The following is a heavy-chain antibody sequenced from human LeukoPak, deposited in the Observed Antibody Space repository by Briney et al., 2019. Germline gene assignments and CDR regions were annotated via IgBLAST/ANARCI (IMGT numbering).Heavy chain of an antibody. Sequence: GASVKVSCKASGGTFSSYAISWVRQAPGQGLEWMGGIIPIFGTANYAQKFQGRVTITADESTSTAYMELSSLRSEDTAVYYCARPSLPCYQLLDWGQGTPVTVSS. D-gene: IGHD2-2*01. V-gene: IGHV1-69*13. CDR3: ARPSLPCYQLLD. CDR1: GGTFSSYA. J-gene: IGHJ4*02. CDR2: IIPIFGTA.